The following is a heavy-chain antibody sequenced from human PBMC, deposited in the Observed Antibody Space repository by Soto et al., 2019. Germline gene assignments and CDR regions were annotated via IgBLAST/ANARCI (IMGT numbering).Heavy chain of an antibody. J-gene: IGHJ6*02. CDR2: ISAYNGNT. V-gene: IGHV1-18*01. CDR1: GYTFTSYG. CDR3: ARGSRCSSTSCYYYYYYCMDV. Sequence: ASVKVSCKASGYTFTSYGISWVRQAPGQGLEWMGWISAYNGNTNYAQKLQGRVTMTTDTSTSTAYMELRSLRSDDTAVYYCARGSRCSSTSCYYYYYYCMDVWGQGTTVTVSS. D-gene: IGHD2-2*01.